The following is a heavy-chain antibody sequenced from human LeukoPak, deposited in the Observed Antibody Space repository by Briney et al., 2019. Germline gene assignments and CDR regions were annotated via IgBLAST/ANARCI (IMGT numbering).Heavy chain of an antibody. D-gene: IGHD4-17*01. CDR3: ARHVYGDQYYYGMDV. V-gene: IGHV4-59*08. Sequence: SETLSLTCTVSGGSISSYYWSWIRQPPGKGLEWIGYISYSGSTNYNPSLKSRVTISVGTSKNQFSLKLSSVTAADTAVYYCARHVYGDQYYYGMDVWGQGTTVTVSS. J-gene: IGHJ6*02. CDR1: GGSISSYY. CDR2: ISYSGST.